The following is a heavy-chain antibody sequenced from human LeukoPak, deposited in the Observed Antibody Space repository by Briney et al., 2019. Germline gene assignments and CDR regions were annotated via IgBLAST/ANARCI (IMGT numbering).Heavy chain of an antibody. Sequence: GGSLRLSCAASGFTFSSYSMNWVRQAPGKGLEWVSSISSSSSYIYYADSVKGRFTISRDNAKNSLYLQMNSLRAEDTAVYYCARPVEGMATIGSSWGQGTLVTVSS. CDR1: GFTFSSYS. J-gene: IGHJ4*02. CDR3: ARPVEGMATIGSS. D-gene: IGHD5-24*01. V-gene: IGHV3-21*01. CDR2: ISSSSSYI.